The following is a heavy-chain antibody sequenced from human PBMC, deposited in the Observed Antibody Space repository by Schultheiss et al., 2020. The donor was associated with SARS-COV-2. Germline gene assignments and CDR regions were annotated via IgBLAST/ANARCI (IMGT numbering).Heavy chain of an antibody. CDR2: IDPSDSYT. D-gene: IGHD2-21*01. V-gene: IGHV5-10-1*01. J-gene: IGHJ3*02. CDR1: GYSFTSYW. Sequence: GGSLRLSCKGSGYSFTSYWISWVRQMPGKGLEWMGRIDPSDSYTNYSPSFQGHVTISADKSISTAYLQWSSLKASDTAMYYCARALAYCGGDCYSGAFDIWGQGTMVTVSS. CDR3: ARALAYCGGDCYSGAFDI.